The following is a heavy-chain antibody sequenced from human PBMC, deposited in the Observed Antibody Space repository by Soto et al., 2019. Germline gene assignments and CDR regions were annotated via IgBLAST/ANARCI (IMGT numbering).Heavy chain of an antibody. J-gene: IGHJ4*02. CDR2: ISYDGSNK. Sequence: QVQLVESGGGVVQPGRSLRLSCAASGFTFSSYAMHWVRQAPGKGLEWVAVISYDGSNKYYADSVKGRFTISRDNSKNTLYLQMNSLRAEDTAVYYCARDSVAARPSSRFDYWGQGTLVTVSS. CDR1: GFTFSSYA. CDR3: ARDSVAARPSSRFDY. V-gene: IGHV3-30-3*01. D-gene: IGHD6-6*01.